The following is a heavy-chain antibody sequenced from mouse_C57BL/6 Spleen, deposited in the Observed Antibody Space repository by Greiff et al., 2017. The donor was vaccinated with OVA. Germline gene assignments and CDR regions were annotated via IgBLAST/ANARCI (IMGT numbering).Heavy chain of an antibody. CDR2: INYDGSST. CDR1: GFTFSDYY. J-gene: IGHJ4*01. CDR3: ARQTGYYAMDY. D-gene: IGHD4-1*01. Sequence: EVKLVESEGGLVQPGSSMKLSCTASGFTFSDYYMAWVRQVPEKGLEWVANINYDGSSTYYLDSLKSRFIISRDNAKNILYLQMSSLKSEDTATXCCARQTGYYAMDYWGQGTSVTVSS. V-gene: IGHV5-16*01.